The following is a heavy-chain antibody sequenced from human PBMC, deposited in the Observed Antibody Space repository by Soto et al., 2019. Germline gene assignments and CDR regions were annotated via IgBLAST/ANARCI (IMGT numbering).Heavy chain of an antibody. CDR3: GRNGAWSIDY. V-gene: IGHV4-4*02. CDR1: DGSISSGHW. CDR2: ILHSGST. Sequence: SETLSLTCAVSDGSISSGHWWSWVRQPPGKGLEWIGEILHSGSTSYNPSLKSRVTMSVDKSKNQFYLNLNSVIVADTAVYYCGRNGAWSIDYWGQGTLVTVSS. D-gene: IGHD3-3*01. J-gene: IGHJ4*02.